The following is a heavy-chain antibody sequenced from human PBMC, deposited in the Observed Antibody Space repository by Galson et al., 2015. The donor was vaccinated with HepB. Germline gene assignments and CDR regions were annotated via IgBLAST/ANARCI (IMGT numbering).Heavy chain of an antibody. Sequence: SLRLSCAASGFTFSSYSMNWVRQAPGKGLEWVSYISSSSSTIYYADSVKGRFTISRDNAKNSLYLQMNSLRAEDTAVYYCARGGRGSGYYHDYWGQGTLVTVSS. CDR2: ISSSSSTI. CDR3: ARGGRGSGYYHDY. V-gene: IGHV3-48*04. CDR1: GFTFSSYS. J-gene: IGHJ4*02. D-gene: IGHD3-22*01.